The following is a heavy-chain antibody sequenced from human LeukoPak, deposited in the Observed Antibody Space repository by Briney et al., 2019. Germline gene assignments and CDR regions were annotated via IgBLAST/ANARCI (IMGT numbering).Heavy chain of an antibody. V-gene: IGHV4-59*01. J-gene: IGHJ3*02. CDR2: IYYSGST. CDR3: ARFRRADEPRARYAFDI. CDR1: GGSISSYY. Sequence: SETLSLTCTVSGGSISSYYWSWIRQPPGKGLEWIGYIYYSGSTNYNPSLKSRVTISVDTSKNQFSLKLSSVTAADTAVYYWARFRRADEPRARYAFDIWGQGTMVTVSS.